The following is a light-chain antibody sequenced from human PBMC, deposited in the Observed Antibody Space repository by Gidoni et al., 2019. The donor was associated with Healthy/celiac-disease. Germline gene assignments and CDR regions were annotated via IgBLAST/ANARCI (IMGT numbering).Light chain of an antibody. J-gene: IGLJ2*01. Sequence: QSVLTPPPSASGTPGQRVTISCSGSSSNIGSNPVNWYQQLPGTAPKLLIYSNNQRPSGVPDRFSGSKSGTSASLAISGLQSEDEADYYCAAWDDSLNVVVFGGGTKLTVL. CDR2: SNN. CDR3: AAWDDSLNVVV. CDR1: SSNIGSNP. V-gene: IGLV1-44*01.